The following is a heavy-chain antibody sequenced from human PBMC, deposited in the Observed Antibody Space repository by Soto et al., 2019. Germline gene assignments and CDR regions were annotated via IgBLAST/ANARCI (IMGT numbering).Heavy chain of an antibody. D-gene: IGHD6-6*01. J-gene: IGHJ4*02. Sequence: EVQLLESGEGLVQPGGSLRLSCGASGFTFSVYAMTWVRQAPGKGLEWVSAISGNGGSTYYADSVKGRFTISRDNSKSTLHLQMNSLRVEDTAVYYCAKDRTFGPPLVRFDSWGQGTLVTVSS. CDR1: GFTFSVYA. CDR3: AKDRTFGPPLVRFDS. CDR2: ISGNGGST. V-gene: IGHV3-23*01.